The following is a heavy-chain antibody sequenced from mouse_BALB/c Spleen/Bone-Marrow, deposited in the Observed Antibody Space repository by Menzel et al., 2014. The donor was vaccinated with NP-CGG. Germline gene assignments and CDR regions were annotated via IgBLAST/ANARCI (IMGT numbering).Heavy chain of an antibody. CDR1: GYTFSTYW. CDR2: ILPGSGTT. CDR3: ARLITTGGFAY. D-gene: IGHD2-4*01. J-gene: IGHJ3*01. V-gene: IGHV1-9*01. Sequence: QVQLKHSGAELMKPGASVKISCKATGYTFSTYWIEWVKQRPGHGLEWIGEILPGSGTTNYNVKFKGKATFTADTSSNTAYMQLSSLTSEDSAVYYCARLITTGGFAYWGQGTLVTVSA.